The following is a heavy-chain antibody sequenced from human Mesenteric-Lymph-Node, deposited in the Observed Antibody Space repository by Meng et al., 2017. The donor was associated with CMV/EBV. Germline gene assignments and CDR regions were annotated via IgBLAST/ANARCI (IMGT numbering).Heavy chain of an antibody. CDR2: IYPGDSDT. J-gene: IGHJ6*02. Sequence: GESLKISCQGSGYSFTSYWIGWVRQMPGKGLEWMGIIYPGDSDTRYSPSFQGQVTISADKSISTAYLQWSSLKASDTAMYYCARHRGYYDILTGYRPYYYYYGMDVWGQGTTVTVSS. V-gene: IGHV5-51*01. CDR3: ARHRGYYDILTGYRPYYYYYGMDV. CDR1: GYSFTSYW. D-gene: IGHD3-9*01.